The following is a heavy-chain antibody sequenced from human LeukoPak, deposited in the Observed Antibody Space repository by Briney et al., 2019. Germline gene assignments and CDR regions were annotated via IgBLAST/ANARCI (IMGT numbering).Heavy chain of an antibody. Sequence: ASVKVSCKASGYTFTSYGISWVRQAPGQGLEWMGWISAYNGNTNYAQKLQGRVTMTTDTSTSTAYMELRSLRSDDTAVYYCARTYSSSWTYYYYYYYMDVWGKGTTVTVSS. V-gene: IGHV1-18*01. D-gene: IGHD6-13*01. CDR1: GYTFTSYG. CDR2: ISAYNGNT. J-gene: IGHJ6*03. CDR3: ARTYSSSWTYYYYYYYMDV.